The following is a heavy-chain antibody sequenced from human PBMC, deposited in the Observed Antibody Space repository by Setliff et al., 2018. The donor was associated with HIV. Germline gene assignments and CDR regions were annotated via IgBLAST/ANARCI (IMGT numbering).Heavy chain of an antibody. Sequence: SVKVSCKASGGTFSSYAISWVRQAPGQGLEWMGGIIPIFGTANYAQKFQGRVTITADESTSTAYMELSSLRSEDTAVYFCARDSRDIVVVIAPEPEPYYYYGMDVWGEGTTVTVSS. D-gene: IGHD2-15*01. CDR2: IIPIFGTA. V-gene: IGHV1-69*13. CDR3: ARDSRDIVVVIAPEPEPYYYYGMDV. CDR1: GGTFSSYA. J-gene: IGHJ6*04.